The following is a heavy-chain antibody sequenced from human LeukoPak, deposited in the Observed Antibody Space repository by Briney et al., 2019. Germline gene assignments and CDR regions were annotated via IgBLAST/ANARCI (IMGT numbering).Heavy chain of an antibody. Sequence: SSETLSLTCTVSGGSISSYYWSWIRQPPGKGLEWIGYIYYSGSTNYNPSLKSRVTISVDTSKNQFSLKLSSVTAADTAVYYCARQISSGSSVRDAFDIWGQGTMVTVSS. V-gene: IGHV4-59*01. CDR2: IYYSGST. CDR3: ARQISSGSSVRDAFDI. D-gene: IGHD1-26*01. J-gene: IGHJ3*02. CDR1: GGSISSYY.